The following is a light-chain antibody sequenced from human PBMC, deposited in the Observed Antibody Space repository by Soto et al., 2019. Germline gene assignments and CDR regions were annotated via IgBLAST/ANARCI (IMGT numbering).Light chain of an antibody. CDR2: DVS. V-gene: IGLV2-14*03. CDR1: SSDVGAFNY. J-gene: IGLJ1*01. CDR3: NSYTSNNTYV. Sequence: QSVLTQPASVSGSPGQAITISCSGTSSDVGAFNYVSWYQQHPGKAPKLMIYDVSNRPSGVSNRFSGSKSGNTASLTISGLRAEDGADYYCNSYTSNNTYVFGTGTKVTV.